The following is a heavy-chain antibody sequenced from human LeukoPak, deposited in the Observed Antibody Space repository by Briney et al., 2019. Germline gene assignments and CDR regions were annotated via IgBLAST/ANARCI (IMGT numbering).Heavy chain of an antibody. Sequence: PSETLSLTCTVSGGSISSYYWSWIRQPPGKGLEWIGYTYYSGSTNYNPSLKSRVTISVDTSKNQFSLKLSSVTAADTAVYYCARRVGATSHDLDYWGQGTLVTVSS. CDR2: TYYSGST. CDR3: ARRVGATSHDLDY. J-gene: IGHJ4*02. CDR1: GGSISSYY. V-gene: IGHV4-59*01. D-gene: IGHD1-26*01.